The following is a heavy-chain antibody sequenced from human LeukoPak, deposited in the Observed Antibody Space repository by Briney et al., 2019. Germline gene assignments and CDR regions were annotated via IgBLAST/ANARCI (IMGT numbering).Heavy chain of an antibody. J-gene: IGHJ4*02. D-gene: IGHD1-7*01. CDR2: IYYSGST. V-gene: IGHV4-39*07. CDR3: ARGPSITGTIRRFDN. CDR1: GGSISSSSYY. Sequence: SETLSLTCTVSGGSISSSSYYWGWIRQPPGKGLEWIGSIYYSGSTYYNPSLKSRVTISVDTSKNQFSLKLRSVTAAATAVYYWARGPSITGTIRRFDNWGQGTLVTGSS.